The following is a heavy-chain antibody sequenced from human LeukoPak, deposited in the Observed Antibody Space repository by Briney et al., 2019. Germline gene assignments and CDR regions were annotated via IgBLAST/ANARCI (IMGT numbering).Heavy chain of an antibody. Sequence: SETLSLTCTVPGGSISSYYWSWIRQPPGKGLEWIGYIYYSGSTNYNPSLKSRVTISVDTSKNQFSLKLSSVTAADTAVYYCASSTVTRWFDPWGQETLVTVSS. CDR2: IYYSGST. J-gene: IGHJ5*02. CDR3: ASSTVTRWFDP. CDR1: GGSISSYY. D-gene: IGHD4-17*01. V-gene: IGHV4-59*01.